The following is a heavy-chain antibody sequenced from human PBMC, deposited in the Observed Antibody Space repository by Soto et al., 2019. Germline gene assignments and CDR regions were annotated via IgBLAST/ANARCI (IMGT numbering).Heavy chain of an antibody. V-gene: IGHV1-18*01. CDR1: GYTFIRYG. CDR2: ISPYNDYT. D-gene: IGHD3-16*01. Sequence: QVQLVQSAAEMKKPGASVKVTCKASGYTFIRYGITWVRQAPGQGLEWVGWISPYNDYTEYAQKFHGRVTMTTDTSSRTVTMALRGLRSDDTAVYYCARGGYYDNFWKILNYYGLDVWGQGTTVTVSS. CDR3: ARGGYYDNFWKILNYYGLDV. J-gene: IGHJ6*02.